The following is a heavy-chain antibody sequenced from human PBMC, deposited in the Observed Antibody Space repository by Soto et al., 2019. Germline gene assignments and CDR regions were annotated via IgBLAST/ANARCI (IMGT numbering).Heavy chain of an antibody. V-gene: IGHV3-7*01. Sequence: EVQLVESGGGLVQPGGTLRLSCAASGFTFSSYRMSWVRQAPGKGLEWVASIHQDGSAIAYVDSVKGRCTMSRDNAKSPLSVQMDSLRAEDAAVYCCARVQCLPFDAGTILCQATVVTVSS. CDR2: IHQDGSAI. CDR1: GFTFSSYR. D-gene: IGHD1-1*01. J-gene: IGHJ3*02. CDR3: ARVQCLPFDAGTI.